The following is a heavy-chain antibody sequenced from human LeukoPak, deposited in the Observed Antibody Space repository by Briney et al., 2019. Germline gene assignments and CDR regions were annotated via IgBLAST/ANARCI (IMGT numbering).Heavy chain of an antibody. CDR1: GGSISSYY. CDR3: ARVVVVAATPYPWSYFDY. J-gene: IGHJ4*02. CDR2: IYYSGST. V-gene: IGHV4-59*01. D-gene: IGHD2-15*01. Sequence: SETLSLTCTVSGGSISSYYWSWIRQPPGKGLEWIGYIYYSGSTNYNPSLKSRVTISVGTSKNQFSLKLSSVTAADTAVYYCARVVVVAATPYPWSYFDYWGQGTLVTVSS.